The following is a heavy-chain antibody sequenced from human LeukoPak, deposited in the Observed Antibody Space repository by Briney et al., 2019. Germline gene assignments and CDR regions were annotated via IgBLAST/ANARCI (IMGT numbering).Heavy chain of an antibody. CDR1: GGSISSDSYY. J-gene: IGHJ6*03. D-gene: IGHD5-12*01. CDR2: IYTSGST. Sequence: NASETLSLTCTVSGGSISSDSYYWSWIRQPAGKGLEWIGRIYTSGSTNYNPSLKSRVTISVDTSKNQFSLKLSSVTAADTAVYYCARVPADIVATYYMDVWGKGTTVTVSS. V-gene: IGHV4-61*02. CDR3: ARVPADIVATYYMDV.